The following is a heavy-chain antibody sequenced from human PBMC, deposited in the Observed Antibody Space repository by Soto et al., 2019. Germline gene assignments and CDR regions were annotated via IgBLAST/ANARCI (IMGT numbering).Heavy chain of an antibody. D-gene: IGHD3-9*01. Sequence: EVQLVESGGGLVQPGGSLRLSCAASGFTFSTYWMSWVRQAPGKGLEWVANIKQDGSEKYYVDSVKGRFTISGDNAKNSLYLQINSLRAEDTAVYYCATLQYLDYWCQGTLVTVSS. V-gene: IGHV3-7*01. J-gene: IGHJ4*02. CDR2: IKQDGSEK. CDR3: ATLQYLDY. CDR1: GFTFSTYW.